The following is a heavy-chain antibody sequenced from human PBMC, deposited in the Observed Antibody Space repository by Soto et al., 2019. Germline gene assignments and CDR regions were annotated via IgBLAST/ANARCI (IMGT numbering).Heavy chain of an antibody. CDR2: IIPMFGTP. CDR1: GYTFTGYY. J-gene: IGHJ4*02. Sequence: SVKVSCKASGYTFTGYYMHWVRQAPGQGLEWMGAIIPMFGTPNHAQNFQGRVTITADKSTSTVYMEVSSLRSEDTAIYYCARGIRDSSGWDFDYWGQGTLVTVSS. D-gene: IGHD6-19*01. V-gene: IGHV1-69*06. CDR3: ARGIRDSSGWDFDY.